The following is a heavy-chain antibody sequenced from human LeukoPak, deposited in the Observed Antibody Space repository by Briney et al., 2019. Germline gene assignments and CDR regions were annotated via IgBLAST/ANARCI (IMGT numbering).Heavy chain of an antibody. V-gene: IGHV4-34*01. CDR2: INHRRST. Sequence: SETLSLTCAVYGGSFSGYYWSWIRQPPGRGLEWIGEINHRRSTNYNPSLKSRVTMSVDTSKNQFSLNLSSVTAADTAVYYCARGQFWSGYSIWGQGTLVTVSS. CDR1: GGSFSGYY. D-gene: IGHD3-3*02. CDR3: ARGQFWSGYSI. J-gene: IGHJ4*02.